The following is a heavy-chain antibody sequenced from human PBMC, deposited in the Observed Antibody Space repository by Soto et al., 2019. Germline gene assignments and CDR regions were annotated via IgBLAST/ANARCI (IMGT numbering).Heavy chain of an antibody. CDR3: ARARPASGPAYAFDI. V-gene: IGHV3-7*02. CDR1: GFIFGDYW. Sequence: GGSLRLSCAASGFIFGDYWMSWIRQAPGKGLEWVANTRQDGGEKNFVDPVKGRFIISRDNAKNSLYLQMNSLRAEDTAVYHCARARPASGPAYAFDIWGQGTMVTVSS. CDR2: TRQDGGEK. D-gene: IGHD2-2*01. J-gene: IGHJ3*02.